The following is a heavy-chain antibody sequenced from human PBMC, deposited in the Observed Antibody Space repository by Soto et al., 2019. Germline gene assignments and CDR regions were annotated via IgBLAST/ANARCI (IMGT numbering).Heavy chain of an antibody. J-gene: IGHJ6*02. CDR3: ARVYSSSWNSYYYGMDV. V-gene: IGHV3-15*01. Sequence: GGSLRLSCAASGFTFSDAWMSWVRQAPGKGLDWVGRIKSKSDGGTTEYAAPVRGRFTISRDDSKNTLYLQMNSLRAEDTAVYYCARVYSSSWNSYYYGMDVWGQGTTVTVSS. D-gene: IGHD6-13*01. CDR2: IKSKSDGGTT. CDR1: GFTFSDAW.